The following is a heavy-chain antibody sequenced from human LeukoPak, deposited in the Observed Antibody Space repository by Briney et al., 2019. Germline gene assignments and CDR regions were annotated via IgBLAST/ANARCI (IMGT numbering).Heavy chain of an antibody. CDR2: ISSSGSTI. D-gene: IGHD6-19*01. V-gene: IGHV3-48*03. CDR3: ARDSPGSGWYEFDY. J-gene: IGHJ4*02. CDR1: GFTFSSYE. Sequence: PGGSLRLSCAASGFTFSSYEMNWVRQAPGKGLEWVSYISSSGSTIYYADSVKGRFTISRDNAKNSLYLQMNSLRAEDTAVYYCARDSPGSGWYEFDYWGQGTLVTVSS.